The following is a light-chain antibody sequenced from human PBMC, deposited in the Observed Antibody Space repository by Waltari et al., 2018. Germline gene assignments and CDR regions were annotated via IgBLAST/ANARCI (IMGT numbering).Light chain of an antibody. CDR3: QQYNNWPPGVT. CDR2: GAS. J-gene: IGKJ3*01. CDR1: QSVSSN. Sequence: EIVMTQSPATLSVSPGERATLSCRASQSVSSNLAWYQQKPGQAPRLLIYGASPRATGIPARVSGSGSGTEFTLTISSLQSEDFAVYYCQQYNNWPPGVTFGPGTKVDIK. V-gene: IGKV3-15*01.